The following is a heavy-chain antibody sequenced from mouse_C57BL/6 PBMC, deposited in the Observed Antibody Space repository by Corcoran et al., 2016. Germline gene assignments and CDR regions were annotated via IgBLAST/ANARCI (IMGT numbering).Heavy chain of an antibody. CDR2: INTYSGVP. J-gene: IGHJ4*01. Sequence: QIQLVQSGPELKKPGETVKISCKASGYTFTTYGMSWVKQAPGKGLKWMGWINTYSGVPTYADDFKGRFAFSLETSASTAYLQINNLKNEDTATYFCARGGGAMDYWGQGTSVTVSS. CDR1: GYTFTTYG. V-gene: IGHV9-3*01. CDR3: ARGGGAMDY.